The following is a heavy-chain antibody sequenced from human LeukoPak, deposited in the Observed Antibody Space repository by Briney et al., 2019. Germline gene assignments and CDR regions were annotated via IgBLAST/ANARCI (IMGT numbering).Heavy chain of an antibody. CDR3: ARLVVPAAIRYYYYGMDV. D-gene: IGHD2-2*02. Sequence: SETLSLTCAVYGGSFSGYYWSWIRRPPGKGLEWIGEINHSGSTNYNPSLKSRVTISVDTSKNQFSLKLSSVTAADTAVYYCARLVVPAAIRYYYYGMDVWGQGTTVTVSS. CDR2: INHSGST. V-gene: IGHV4-34*01. CDR1: GGSFSGYY. J-gene: IGHJ6*02.